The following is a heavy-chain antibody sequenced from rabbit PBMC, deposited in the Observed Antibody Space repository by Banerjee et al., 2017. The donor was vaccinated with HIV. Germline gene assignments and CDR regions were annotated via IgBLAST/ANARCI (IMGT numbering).Heavy chain of an antibody. Sequence: QEQLEESGGDLVKPGASLTLTCTASGFSFSSSYWICWVRQAPGKGLEWIGCIDTDSSGSTYYASWAKGRFTISKTSSTTVTLQMTSLTAADTATYFCARGNTAGGSGYNLWGPGTLVTVS. CDR2: IDTDSSGST. V-gene: IGHV1S45*01. J-gene: IGHJ4*01. D-gene: IGHD8-1*01. CDR3: ARGNTAGGSGYNL. CDR1: GFSFSSSYW.